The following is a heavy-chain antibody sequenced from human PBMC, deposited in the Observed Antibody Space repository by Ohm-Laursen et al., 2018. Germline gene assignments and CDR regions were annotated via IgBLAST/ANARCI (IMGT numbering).Heavy chain of an antibody. CDR1: GFTFSDYS. D-gene: IGHD6-19*01. V-gene: IGHV3-7*01. J-gene: IGHJ4*02. Sequence: SLRLSCSASGFTFSDYSMSWVRQAPGKGLEWVANITPDGSEKYYVDSVKGRFTISRDNAKNSLYLQMNSLRAEDTAVYSCAVGDRGTTAVAGDFWGPGTLVTVSS. CDR2: ITPDGSEK. CDR3: AVGDRGTTAVAGDF.